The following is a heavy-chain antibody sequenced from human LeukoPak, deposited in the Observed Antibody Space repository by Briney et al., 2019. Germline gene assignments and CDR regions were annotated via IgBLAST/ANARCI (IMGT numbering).Heavy chain of an antibody. V-gene: IGHV4-59*02. CDR2: VYYSGST. Sequence: SETLSLTCTVSGGSVSSYYWSWMRQSPGKGLEWIGYVYYSGSTNYNSALKSRVTISLDTSENQFSLKLSSVTAADTAVYYCAREANSPTARYWYSDLWGRGTQVTVSS. CDR1: GGSVSSYY. CDR3: AREANSPTARYWYSDL. D-gene: IGHD2-21*01. J-gene: IGHJ2*01.